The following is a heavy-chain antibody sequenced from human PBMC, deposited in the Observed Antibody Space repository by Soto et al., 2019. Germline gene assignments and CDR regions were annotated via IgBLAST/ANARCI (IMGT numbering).Heavy chain of an antibody. V-gene: IGHV3-33*01. CDR1: GFTFSSYG. D-gene: IGHD6-19*01. CDR3: ARDPGEQWLVQNYYYGMDV. Sequence: GGSLRLSCAASGFTFSSYGMHWVRQAPGKGLEWVAVIWYDGSNKYYADSVKGRFTISRDNSKNTLYLQMNSLRAEDTAVYYCARDPGEQWLVQNYYYGMDVWGQGTTVTVSS. J-gene: IGHJ6*02. CDR2: IWYDGSNK.